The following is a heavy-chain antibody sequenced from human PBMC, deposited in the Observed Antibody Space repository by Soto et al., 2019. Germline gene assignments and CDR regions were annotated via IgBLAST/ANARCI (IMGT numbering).Heavy chain of an antibody. V-gene: IGHV3-23*01. CDR2: ISGSGGST. CDR3: AKMGRTGVARDDFAI. CDR1: GFTISSYP. D-gene: IGHD2-15*01. J-gene: IGHJ3*02. Sequence: PSGTLSLSCAASGFTISSYPMSWVRQAPGKGLEWVSFISGSGGSTYYADSVKGRFTISRDNSKNTMFLQMNSLRAEDTALYYCAKMGRTGVARDDFAIWGQGTLVTVSS.